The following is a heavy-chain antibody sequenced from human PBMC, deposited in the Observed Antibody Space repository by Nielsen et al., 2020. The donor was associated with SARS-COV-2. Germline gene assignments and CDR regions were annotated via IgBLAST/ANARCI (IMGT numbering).Heavy chain of an antibody. CDR3: AREAGRGTLSGTERYFDF. CDR2: INTGNGNT. Sequence: ASVKVSCKSSCYTFTTNAIHWVRQAPGQWLEWMGWINTGNGNTKYSQRSQGRVTFTRDTSASTAHMELASLNSEDTAIYYCAREAGRGTLSGTERYFDFWGQGTLVTVSS. CDR1: CYTFTTNA. V-gene: IGHV1-3*04. D-gene: IGHD1/OR15-1a*01. J-gene: IGHJ4*02.